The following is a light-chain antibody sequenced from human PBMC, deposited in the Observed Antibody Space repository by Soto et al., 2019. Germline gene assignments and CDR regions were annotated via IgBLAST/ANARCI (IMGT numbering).Light chain of an antibody. Sequence: EIVLTQSPATLSLSPGERATLSCRASQSVSSNLAWYQQKPGQAPRLLIYGVSTRATGVPARFSGSGSGTEFTLTISSLQSEDSAVYYCQQYKNWLALTFGGGTKV. V-gene: IGKV3-15*01. J-gene: IGKJ4*01. CDR2: GVS. CDR3: QQYKNWLALT. CDR1: QSVSSN.